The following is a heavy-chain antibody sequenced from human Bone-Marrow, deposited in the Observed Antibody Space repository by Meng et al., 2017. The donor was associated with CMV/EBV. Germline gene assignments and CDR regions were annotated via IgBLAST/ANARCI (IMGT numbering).Heavy chain of an antibody. D-gene: IGHD2-8*01. CDR3: ARGLMLYQVHYYDMDV. Sequence: GESLKISCDASGFTFRTYSMNWVRQAPGKGLEWVSSISSSSTYTHYADSVKGRFTISRDNSKNTLYLQMNSLRAEDTAVYYCARGLMLYQVHYYDMDVWGQGTTVTVSS. V-gene: IGHV3-21*01. CDR1: GFTFRTYS. CDR2: ISSSSTYT. J-gene: IGHJ6*02.